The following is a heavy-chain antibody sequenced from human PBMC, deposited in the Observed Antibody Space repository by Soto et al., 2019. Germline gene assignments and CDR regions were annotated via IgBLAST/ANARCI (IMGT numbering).Heavy chain of an antibody. CDR1: SGSISSTIYS. V-gene: IGHV4-39*01. CDR2: IFYSGST. J-gene: IGHJ5*02. CDR3: ARQCRGVPSHSSVP. Sequence: SETLSLTCTVSSGSISSTIYSWDWIRQPPGKGLEWIGSIFYSGSTYYNPSLKSRVTISVDTSKNQFSLTLTSVTAADTAVYYCARQCRGVPSHSSVPWGQGPLVTLSS. D-gene: IGHD2-15*01.